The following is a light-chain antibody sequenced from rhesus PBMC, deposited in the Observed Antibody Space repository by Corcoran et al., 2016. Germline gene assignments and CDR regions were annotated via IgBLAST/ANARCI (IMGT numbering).Light chain of an antibody. CDR2: AAS. CDR1: QGISKE. J-gene: IGKJ4*01. V-gene: IGKV1-94*01. Sequence: DIQMTQSPSSLSASVGDRVTVTCRASQGISKELSWYQQKPGKAPTLLVYAASTLQTGVSSRFIGSGSGTDFTLTISSLQPEDAATYYCLQDYATPLTFGGGTKVAIK. CDR3: LQDYATPLT.